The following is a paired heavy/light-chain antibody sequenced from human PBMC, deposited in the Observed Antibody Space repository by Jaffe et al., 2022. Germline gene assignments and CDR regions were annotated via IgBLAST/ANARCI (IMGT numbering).Heavy chain of an antibody. CDR3: VYRMKYNTNYDGGWFGP. V-gene: IGHV2-5*02. CDR1: GFSLTTNGVG. J-gene: IGHJ5*02. D-gene: IGHD3-22*01. CDR2: IYWDDDK. Sequence: QITLMESGPTLVIPTETLTLTCTYSGFSLTTNGVGLGWVRQPAGKALEWLALIYWDDDKRYNPSLKTRLTITKDTSKNQVVLTMTDMDPVEAGTYFCVYRMKYNTNYDGGWFGPWGQGTLVTVSS.
Light chain of an antibody. CDR3: QQFYSYIT. Sequence: DIQMAQSPSTLSASIGDRVTITCRASQNIANYLAWYQQKPGKAPKLLINWASTLESGVPSRFRGSGYGTDFTLTIGSLQPDDFGSYFCQQFYSYITFGQETRLE. CDR1: QNIANY. CDR2: WAS. V-gene: IGKV1-5*03. J-gene: IGKJ5*01.